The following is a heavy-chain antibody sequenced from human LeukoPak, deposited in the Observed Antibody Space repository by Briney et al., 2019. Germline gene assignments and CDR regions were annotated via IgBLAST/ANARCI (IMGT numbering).Heavy chain of an antibody. D-gene: IGHD3-10*01. Sequence: ASVKVSCKASGYTFTGYYMHWVRQAPGQGLEWMGWINPNSGGTNYAQKFQGRVTMTRDTSISTAYMELSRLRSDDTAVYYCARVVGMVRGVSGFVDVWGQGTTVTVSS. CDR2: INPNSGGT. CDR3: ARVVGMVRGVSGFVDV. J-gene: IGHJ6*02. V-gene: IGHV1-2*02. CDR1: GYTFTGYY.